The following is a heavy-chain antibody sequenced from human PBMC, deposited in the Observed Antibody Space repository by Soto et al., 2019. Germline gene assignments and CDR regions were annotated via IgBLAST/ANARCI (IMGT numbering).Heavy chain of an antibody. V-gene: IGHV5-51*01. Sequence: PGESLKISCKGSGYSFTSYWIGWVRQMPGKGLEWMGIIYPGDSDTRYSPSFQGQVTISADKSISTAYLQWSSLKASDTAMYYCATLQSTYYDILTGYFPPEAWVWGQGTMVTVSS. J-gene: IGHJ3*01. CDR2: IYPGDSDT. D-gene: IGHD3-9*01. CDR1: GYSFTSYW. CDR3: ATLQSTYYDILTGYFPPEAWV.